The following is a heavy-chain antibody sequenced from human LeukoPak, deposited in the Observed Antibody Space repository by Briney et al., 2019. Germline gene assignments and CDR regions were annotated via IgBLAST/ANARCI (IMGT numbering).Heavy chain of an antibody. J-gene: IGHJ4*02. CDR3: ARIPDKRPGDISSFLIVATIIDY. V-gene: IGHV4-39*07. D-gene: IGHD5-12*01. CDR2: XGXT. Sequence: XGXTYYNPSLKSRVTISVDTSKNQFSLKLSSVTAADTAVYYCARIPDKRPGDISSFLIVATIIDYWGQGTLVTVSS.